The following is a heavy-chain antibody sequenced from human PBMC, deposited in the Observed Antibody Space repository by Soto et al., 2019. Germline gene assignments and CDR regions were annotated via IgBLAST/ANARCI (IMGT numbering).Heavy chain of an antibody. CDR2: NSAYNGNT. CDR1: GYTFTNYG. Sequence: QVQLVQSGAEVKKPGASVKVSCKASGYTFTNYGISWVRQAPGQGLEWRGWNSAYNGNTNYAQKLQGRVTMTTDTSTSTAYMELRSLRSDDTAVYYCARRQWLVGGYYYGMDVWGQGTTVTVSS. V-gene: IGHV1-18*01. D-gene: IGHD6-19*01. J-gene: IGHJ6*02. CDR3: ARRQWLVGGYYYGMDV.